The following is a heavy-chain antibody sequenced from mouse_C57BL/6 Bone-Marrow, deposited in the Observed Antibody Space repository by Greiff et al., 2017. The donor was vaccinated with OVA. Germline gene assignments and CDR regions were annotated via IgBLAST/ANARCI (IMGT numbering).Heavy chain of an antibody. CDR2: IDPNSGGT. V-gene: IGHV1-72*01. D-gene: IGHD2-3*01. CDR3: ASYDGYYNWYFDV. J-gene: IGHJ1*03. CDR1: GYPFTSYW. Sequence: VQLQQPGAELVKPGASVKLSCKASGYPFTSYWMHWVKQRPGRGLEWIGRIDPNSGGTKYNEKFKSKATLTVDKPSSTAYMQLSSLTSEDSAVYDCASYDGYYNWYFDVWGTGTTVTVSS.